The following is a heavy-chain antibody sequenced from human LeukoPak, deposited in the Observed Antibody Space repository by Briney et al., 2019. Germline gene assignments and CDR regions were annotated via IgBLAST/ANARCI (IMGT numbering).Heavy chain of an antibody. J-gene: IGHJ3*02. Sequence: GGSLRLSCAASGFTFSSYGMHWVRQAPGKGLEWVAFIRYDGSNKYYADSVKGRFTISRDNSKNTLYLQMNSLRAEDTAVYYCARDSSSWFHDAFDIWGQGTMVTVSS. CDR1: GFTFSSYG. V-gene: IGHV3-30*02. CDR3: ARDSSSWFHDAFDI. D-gene: IGHD6-13*01. CDR2: IRYDGSNK.